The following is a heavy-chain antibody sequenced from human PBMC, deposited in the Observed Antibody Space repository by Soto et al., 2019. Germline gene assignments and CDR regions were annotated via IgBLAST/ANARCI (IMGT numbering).Heavy chain of an antibody. Sequence: PSETLSLTCAVSGGSISSSNWWSWVRQPPGKGLEWIGEIYHSGSTNYNPSLKSRVTISVDKSKNQFSLKLSSVTAADTAVYYCARSPRRTTVTLPPDYWGQGTLVTVSS. V-gene: IGHV4-4*02. CDR1: GGSISSSNW. CDR3: ARSPRRTTVTLPPDY. J-gene: IGHJ4*02. CDR2: IYHSGST. D-gene: IGHD4-4*01.